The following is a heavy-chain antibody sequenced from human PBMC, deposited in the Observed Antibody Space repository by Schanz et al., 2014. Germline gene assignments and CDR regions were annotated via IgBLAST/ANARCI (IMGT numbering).Heavy chain of an antibody. Sequence: QVQLVQSGAEVKKPGASVKVSCKSSGYTFTDYHIHWVRQAPGQGLEYMGRINPNSGGTNFAQKFQGRMTMTRDMSTNTVYMGLSGLRSEDTAVYYCARDIMNNWFDPWGQGTLVTVSS. J-gene: IGHJ5*02. CDR1: GYTFTDYH. CDR3: ARDIMNNWFDP. V-gene: IGHV1-2*06. CDR2: INPNSGGT.